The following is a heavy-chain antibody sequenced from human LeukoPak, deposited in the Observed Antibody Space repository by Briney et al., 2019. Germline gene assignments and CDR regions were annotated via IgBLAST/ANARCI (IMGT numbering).Heavy chain of an antibody. CDR1: GGSFSGYY. Sequence: PSETLSLTCAVYGGSFSGYYWSWIRQPPGKGLEWFGEINHSGSTNYNPSLKSRVTISVDTSKNQFSLKLSSVTAADTAVYYCARTKTENTIFGVSLKYYFDYWGQGTLVTVSS. CDR3: ARTKTENTIFGVSLKYYFDY. J-gene: IGHJ4*02. CDR2: INHSGST. V-gene: IGHV4-34*01. D-gene: IGHD3-3*01.